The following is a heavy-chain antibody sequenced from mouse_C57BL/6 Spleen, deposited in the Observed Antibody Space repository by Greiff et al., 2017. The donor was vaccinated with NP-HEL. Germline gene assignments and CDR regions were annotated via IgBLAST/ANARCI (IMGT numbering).Heavy chain of an antibody. Sequence: EVQLVESVAELVRPGASVKLSCTASGFNIKNTYMHWVKQRPEQGLEWIGRIDPANGNTKYAPKFQGKATITADTSSNTAYLQLSSLTSEDTAIYYCAPNYDYDGGFAYWGQGTLVTVSA. CDR3: APNYDYDGGFAY. V-gene: IGHV14-3*01. J-gene: IGHJ3*01. D-gene: IGHD2-4*01. CDR2: IDPANGNT. CDR1: GFNIKNTY.